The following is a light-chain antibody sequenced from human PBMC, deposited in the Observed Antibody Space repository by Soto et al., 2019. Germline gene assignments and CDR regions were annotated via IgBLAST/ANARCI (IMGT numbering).Light chain of an antibody. CDR3: QQYNKG. J-gene: IGKJ1*01. V-gene: IGKV1-5*03. Sequence: DIQMTQSPSSVSASVGDRVTITCRASQSISSWLAWYQQKPGKAPKLLIYKASSLESGVPSRFSGSGSGTEFTLTISSLQPDDFATYYCQQYNKGFGQGTKVDIK. CDR1: QSISSW. CDR2: KAS.